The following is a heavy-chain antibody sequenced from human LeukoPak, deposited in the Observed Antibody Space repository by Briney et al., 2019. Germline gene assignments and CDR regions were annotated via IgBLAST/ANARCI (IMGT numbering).Heavy chain of an antibody. V-gene: IGHV3-49*04. Sequence: GGSLRLSCTASGFTFGDYAMSWVRQAPGKGLEWVGFIRSKAYGGTTEYAASVKGRFTISRDDSKSIAYLQMNSLKTEDTAVYYCTRVSGSYIFDYWGQGTLVTVSS. CDR2: IRSKAYGGTT. J-gene: IGHJ4*02. D-gene: IGHD1-26*01. CDR3: TRVSGSYIFDY. CDR1: GFTFGDYA.